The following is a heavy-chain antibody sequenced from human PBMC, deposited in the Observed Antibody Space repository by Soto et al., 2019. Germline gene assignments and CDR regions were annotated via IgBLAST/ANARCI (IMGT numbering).Heavy chain of an antibody. J-gene: IGHJ4*02. Sequence: QVQLQESGPGLVKPSQTLSLTCTVSGGSISSGDYYWSWIRQPPGKGLEWIGYIYYSGSTYYNPSLKSRVTISVDTSKNQFSLKLSSVTAADTAVYYCARDKPYGDYGGAPRDYWGQGTLVTVSS. CDR3: ARDKPYGDYGGAPRDY. CDR1: GGSISSGDYY. V-gene: IGHV4-30-4*01. D-gene: IGHD4-17*01. CDR2: IYYSGST.